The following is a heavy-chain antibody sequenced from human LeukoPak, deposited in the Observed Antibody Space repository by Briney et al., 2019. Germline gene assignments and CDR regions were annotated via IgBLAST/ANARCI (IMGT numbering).Heavy chain of an antibody. D-gene: IGHD3-16*01. CDR3: ARGEDNADEYLREDY. V-gene: IGHV3-30*03. CDR1: GFTFSSYG. CDR2: ISYDGSNK. J-gene: IGHJ4*02. Sequence: QAGGSLRLSCAASGFTFSSYGMHWVRQAPGKGLEWVAVISYDGSNKYYADSVKGRFTISRDNSKNTLYLQMNSLRAEDTAVYYCARGEDNADEYLREDYWGQGILVTVSS.